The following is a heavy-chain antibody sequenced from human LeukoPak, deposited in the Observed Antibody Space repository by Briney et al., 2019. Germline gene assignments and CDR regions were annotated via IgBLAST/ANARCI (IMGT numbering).Heavy chain of an antibody. Sequence: GESLKISCKGSGSDLTNYWSNWVRQMPGKSLEWMWIIYLGDSQTKYSPSFQGQVTFSADKSITTAYLQLSSLKASDTAVYYCTRRLTISGVGDGHENWFDPWGQGTLVTVSS. CDR1: GSDLTNYW. CDR2: IYLGDSQT. V-gene: IGHV5-51*01. J-gene: IGHJ5*02. D-gene: IGHD3-3*01. CDR3: TRRLTISGVGDGHENWFDP.